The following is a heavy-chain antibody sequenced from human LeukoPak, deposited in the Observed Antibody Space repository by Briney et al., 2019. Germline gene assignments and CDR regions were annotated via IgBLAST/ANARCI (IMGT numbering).Heavy chain of an antibody. V-gene: IGHV2-5*01. CDR3: AHRSLGYFDY. Sequence: SGPTLVNPTQTLTLTCSFSGFSLSTREEAVGWIRQPPGKALEWLALIYWHEEIHYSPSLKSRLTITKDTAKNQVVLTVTNMDPVDTATYYCAHRSLGYFDYWGQGTLVTVSS. CDR2: IYWHEEI. J-gene: IGHJ4*02. D-gene: IGHD6-13*01. CDR1: GFSLSTREEA.